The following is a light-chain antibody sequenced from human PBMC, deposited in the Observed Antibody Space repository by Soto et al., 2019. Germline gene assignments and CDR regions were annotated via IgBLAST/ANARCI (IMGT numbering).Light chain of an antibody. Sequence: QSVLTQPPSVSAAPGQKVTISCSGSISNIGDNYVSWYQQLPGTAPKLLIYDNNMRASGIPDRVSGSKSGTSATLGITGLQSGDEADYYCGTWDSSLSAYVFGTGTKVTVL. CDR2: DNN. J-gene: IGLJ1*01. V-gene: IGLV1-51*01. CDR3: GTWDSSLSAYV. CDR1: ISNIGDNY.